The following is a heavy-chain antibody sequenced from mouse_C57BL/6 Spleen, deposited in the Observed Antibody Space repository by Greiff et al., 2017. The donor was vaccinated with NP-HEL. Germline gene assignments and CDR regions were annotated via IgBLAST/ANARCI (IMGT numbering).Heavy chain of an antibody. CDR2: INPNNGGT. CDR3: ARRGSSYDWYFDV. Sequence: EVQLQQSGPELVKPGASVKISCKASGYTFTDYYMNWVKQSHGKSLEWIGDINPNNGGTSYNQKFKGKATLTVDKSSSTAYMERRSLTSEDSAVYYCARRGSSYDWYFDVWGTGTTVTVSS. CDR1: GYTFTDYY. D-gene: IGHD1-1*01. J-gene: IGHJ1*03. V-gene: IGHV1-26*01.